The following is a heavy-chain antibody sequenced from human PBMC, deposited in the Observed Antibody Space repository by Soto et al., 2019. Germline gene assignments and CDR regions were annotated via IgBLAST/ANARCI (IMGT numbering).Heavy chain of an antibody. J-gene: IGHJ4*02. V-gene: IGHV5-51*01. D-gene: IGHD4-4*01. CDR2: IYPADSDT. CDR3: ARHALQAAHQHFDY. Sequence: GESLKISCKGSGYSFASYWIGWVRQMPGKGLEWMGIIYPADSDTRYSPSFQGQVTISADKSINTAYLQWSSLKASDTAIYYCARHALQAAHQHFDYWGQGTLVTVSS. CDR1: GYSFASYW.